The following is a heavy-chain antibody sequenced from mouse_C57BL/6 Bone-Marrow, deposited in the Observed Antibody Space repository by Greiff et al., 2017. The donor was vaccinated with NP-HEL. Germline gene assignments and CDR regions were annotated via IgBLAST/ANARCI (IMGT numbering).Heavy chain of an antibody. CDR3: AREGGLRRRTYAMDY. CDR1: GFTFSDYY. CDR2: INYDGSSP. V-gene: IGHV5-16*01. J-gene: IGHJ4*01. D-gene: IGHD2-4*01. Sequence: EVMLVESEGGLVQPGSSMKLSCTASGFTFSDYYMAWVRQVPEKGLDWVANINYDGSSPYYLDSLKSRFIISRDNAKNILSLQMSSLKSEDTATYYCAREGGLRRRTYAMDYWGQGTSVTGSS.